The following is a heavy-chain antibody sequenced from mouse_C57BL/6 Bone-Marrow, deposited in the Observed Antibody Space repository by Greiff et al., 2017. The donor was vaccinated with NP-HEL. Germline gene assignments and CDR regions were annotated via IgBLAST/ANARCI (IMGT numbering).Heavy chain of an antibody. CDR2: IHPNSGST. CDR3: ARDYYGSSPWFAY. CDR1: GYTFTSYW. Sequence: VQLQQPGAELVKPGASVKLSCKASGYTFTSYWMHWVKQRPGQGLEWIGMIHPNSGSTNYNEKFKSKATLTVDKSSSTAYMQLSSLTSEDPAVYYCARDYYGSSPWFAYWGQGTLVTVSA. V-gene: IGHV1-64*01. D-gene: IGHD1-1*01. J-gene: IGHJ3*01.